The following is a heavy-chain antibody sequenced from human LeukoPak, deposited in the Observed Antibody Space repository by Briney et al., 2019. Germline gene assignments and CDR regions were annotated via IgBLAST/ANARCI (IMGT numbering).Heavy chain of an antibody. J-gene: IGHJ4*02. D-gene: IGHD6-19*01. CDR3: ARDSGIAVAGTEV. V-gene: IGHV3-66*01. CDR1: GFTFSSYA. Sequence: GGSLRLSCAASGFTFSSYAMSWVRQAPGKGLEWVSVIYSGGSTYYADSVKGRFTISRDNSKNTLYLQMNSLRAEDTAVYYCARDSGIAVAGTEVWGQGTLVTVSS. CDR2: IYSGGST.